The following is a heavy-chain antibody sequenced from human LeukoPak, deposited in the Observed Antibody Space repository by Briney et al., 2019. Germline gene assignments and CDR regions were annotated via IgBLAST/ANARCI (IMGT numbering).Heavy chain of an antibody. V-gene: IGHV1-8*01. D-gene: IGHD6-19*01. CDR3: ARESPRRAVTGMDY. Sequence: GASVKVSCKASGYTFTSYDINWVRQATGQGLEWMGWMNPNSGNTGYAQKFQGRVTMTRNTSISTAYMELSSLRSEDTAVYYCARESPRRAVTGMDYWGQGTLVTVSS. J-gene: IGHJ4*02. CDR1: GYTFTSYD. CDR2: MNPNSGNT.